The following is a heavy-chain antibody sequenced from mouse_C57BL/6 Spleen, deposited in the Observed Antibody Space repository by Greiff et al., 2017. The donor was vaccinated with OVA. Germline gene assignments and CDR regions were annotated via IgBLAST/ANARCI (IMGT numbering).Heavy chain of an antibody. D-gene: IGHD1-1*02. J-gene: IGHJ1*03. CDR1: GYTFTSYW. CDR2: IDPSDSET. V-gene: IGHV1-52*01. CDR3: ARSPVVSPRVWYFDV. Sequence: QVQLQQPGAELVRPGSSVKLSCKASGYTFTSYWMHWVKQRPIQGLEWIGNIDPSDSETHYNQKFKDKATLTVEKSSSTAYMQLSSLTSEDSAVYYCARSPVVSPRVWYFDVWGTGTAVTVSS.